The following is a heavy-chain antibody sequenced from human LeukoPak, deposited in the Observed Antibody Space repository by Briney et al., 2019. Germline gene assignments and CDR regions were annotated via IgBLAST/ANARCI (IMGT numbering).Heavy chain of an antibody. CDR2: IYHSGST. D-gene: IGHD6-6*01. V-gene: IGHV4-34*01. CDR3: ARLDIAARAIDY. J-gene: IGHJ4*02. CDR1: GGSFSGYY. Sequence: SETLSLTCAVYGGSFSGYYWSWIRQPPGKGLEWIGSIYHSGSTYYNPSLKSRVTISVDTSKNQFSLKLSSVTAADTAVCYCARLDIAARAIDYWGQGTLVTVSS.